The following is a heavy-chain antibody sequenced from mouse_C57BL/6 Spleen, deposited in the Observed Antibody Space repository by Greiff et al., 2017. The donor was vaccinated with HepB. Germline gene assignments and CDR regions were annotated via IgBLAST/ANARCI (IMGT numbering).Heavy chain of an antibody. CDR3: ASLLLRYYAMDY. D-gene: IGHD1-1*01. CDR2: IYPGSGNT. CDR1: GYTFTDSY. Sequence: VQLQQSGAELVRPGASVKLSCKASGYTFTDSYINWVKQRPGQGLEWIARIYPGSGNTYYNEKFKGKATLTAEKSSSTAYMQLSSLTSEDSAVYFCASLLLRYYAMDYWGQGTSVTVSS. V-gene: IGHV1-76*01. J-gene: IGHJ4*01.